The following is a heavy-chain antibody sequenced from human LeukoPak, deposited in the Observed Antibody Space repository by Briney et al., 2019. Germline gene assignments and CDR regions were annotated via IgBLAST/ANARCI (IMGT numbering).Heavy chain of an antibody. D-gene: IGHD3-22*01. Sequence: GGSLRLSCAASGFTFSSYGMHWVRQAPGKGLEWVAFIRYDGSNKYYADSVKGRFTISRDNSKNTLYLQMNSLRAEDTAVYYCARVSSTMIVVSTPFDYWGQGTLVTVSS. CDR1: GFTFSSYG. CDR2: IRYDGSNK. J-gene: IGHJ4*02. V-gene: IGHV3-30*02. CDR3: ARVSSTMIVVSTPFDY.